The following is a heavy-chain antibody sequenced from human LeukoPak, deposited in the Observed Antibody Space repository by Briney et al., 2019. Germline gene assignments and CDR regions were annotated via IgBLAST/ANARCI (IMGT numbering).Heavy chain of an antibody. V-gene: IGHV4-39*07. CDR3: ARGGDYSSSWYNSDAFDI. J-gene: IGHJ3*02. CDR1: GGSISSSSYY. Sequence: SETLSLTCTVSGGSISSSSYYWGWIRQPPGKGLEWIGSIYYSGSTYYNPSLRSRVTISVDTSKNQFSLKLSSVTAADTAVYYCARGGDYSSSWYNSDAFDIWGQGTMVTVSS. D-gene: IGHD6-13*01. CDR2: IYYSGST.